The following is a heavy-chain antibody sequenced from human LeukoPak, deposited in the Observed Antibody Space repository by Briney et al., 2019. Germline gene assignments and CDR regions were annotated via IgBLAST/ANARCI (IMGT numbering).Heavy chain of an antibody. CDR3: AKESSGSYYH. CDR1: GFTFDDYA. D-gene: IGHD3-10*01. J-gene: IGHJ5*02. V-gene: IGHV3-9*01. CDR2: ISWNSGSI. Sequence: GGSLRLSCAASGFTFDDYAMHWVRQAPGKGLEWVSGISWNSGSIGYADSVKGRFTISRDNAKNSLYLQMNSLRAEDTALYYCAKESSGSYYHWGQGTLVTVSS.